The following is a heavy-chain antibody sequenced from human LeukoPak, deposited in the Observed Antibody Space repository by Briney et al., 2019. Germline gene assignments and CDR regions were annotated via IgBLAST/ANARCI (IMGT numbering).Heavy chain of an antibody. CDR1: GYTFTDYF. Sequence: GASVKVSCKASGYTFTDYFIHWVRQAPGQGLEWMGWINPNSGSTNAPQKFQAWVTMTRDTSVSTAFMELSRLRSDDTAVYYCARGGLYDYLWGSYRPFDYWGQGTLVTVSS. J-gene: IGHJ4*02. V-gene: IGHV1-2*04. D-gene: IGHD3-16*02. CDR2: INPNSGST. CDR3: ARGGLYDYLWGSYRPFDY.